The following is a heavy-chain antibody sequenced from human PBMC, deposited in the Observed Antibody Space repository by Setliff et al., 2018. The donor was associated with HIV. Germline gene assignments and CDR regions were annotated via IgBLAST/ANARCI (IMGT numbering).Heavy chain of an antibody. D-gene: IGHD3-9*01. CDR1: GDSINNYY. Sequence: SLTCTVSGDSINNYYWSWIRQPPGKGLEWIGYVYSTGSTNSKSSLKSRVTISVDTSMNQFSLKLSSVTAADTAVYYCARVATGPESFDIWGQGTMVTVSS. CDR3: ARVATGPESFDI. J-gene: IGHJ3*02. V-gene: IGHV4-59*01. CDR2: VYSTGST.